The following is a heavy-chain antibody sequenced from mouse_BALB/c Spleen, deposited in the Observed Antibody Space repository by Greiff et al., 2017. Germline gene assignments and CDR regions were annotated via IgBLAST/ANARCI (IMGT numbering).Heavy chain of an antibody. D-gene: IGHD1-1*01. CDR1: GFNIKDTY. V-gene: IGHV14-3*02. CDR3: ARSVLRYAWFAY. CDR2: IDPANGNT. Sequence: VQLKQSGAELVKPGASVKLSCTASGFNIKDTYMHWVKQRPEQGLEWIGRIDPANGNTKYDPKFQGKATITADTSSNTAYLQLSSLTSEDTAVYYCARSVLRYAWFAYWGQGTLVTVSA. J-gene: IGHJ3*01.